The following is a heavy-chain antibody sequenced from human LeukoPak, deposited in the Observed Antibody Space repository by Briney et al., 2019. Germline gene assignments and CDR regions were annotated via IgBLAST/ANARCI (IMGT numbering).Heavy chain of an antibody. V-gene: IGHV4-59*12. D-gene: IGHD5-24*01. CDR1: GGSISSYY. CDR2: IYYSGST. J-gene: IGHJ4*02. CDR3: ARERWLDY. Sequence: PSGTLSLTCTVSGGSISSYYWSWIRQPPGKGLDWIGHIYYSGSTNYNPSLKSQVTISVDTSKNQFSLKLSSVTAADTAVYYCARERWLDYWGQGTLVTVSS.